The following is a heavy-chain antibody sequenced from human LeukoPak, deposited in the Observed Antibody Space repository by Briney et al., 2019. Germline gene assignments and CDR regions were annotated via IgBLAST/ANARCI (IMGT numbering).Heavy chain of an antibody. CDR2: INTNTGNP. D-gene: IGHD2-2*01. Sequence: ASVKVSCKASGYTFTSYAMNWVRQAPGQGLEWMGWINTNTGNPTYAQGFTGRFVFSLDTSVSTAYLQISSLKAEDTAVYYCARVPQLFYYYYMDVWGKGTTVTASS. CDR3: ARVPQLFYYYYMDV. V-gene: IGHV7-4-1*02. J-gene: IGHJ6*03. CDR1: GYTFTSYA.